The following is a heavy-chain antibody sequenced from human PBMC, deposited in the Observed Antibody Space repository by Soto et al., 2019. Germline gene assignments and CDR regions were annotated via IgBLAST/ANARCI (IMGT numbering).Heavy chain of an antibody. J-gene: IGHJ3*01. V-gene: IGHV3-23*01. CDR1: GFTIRNYA. D-gene: IGHD5-12*01. CDR2: ISGSSDRT. Sequence: EVQVLESGGDLVQPGGSLRLSCAASGFTIRNYAMSWVRQAPGKALEWVSGISGSSDRTYYADSVKGRFTISKDTSSNTLYLQMNSLRVEDTAVYHCEGSWTWGQGTMVTVPS. CDR3: EGSWT.